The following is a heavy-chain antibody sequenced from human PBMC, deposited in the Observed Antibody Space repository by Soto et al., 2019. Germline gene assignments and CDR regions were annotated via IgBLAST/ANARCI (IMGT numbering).Heavy chain of an antibody. V-gene: IGHV1-18*04. J-gene: IGHJ4*02. CDR1: GYTFTSHG. Sequence: QVQLVQSGAEVKKPGAAVKVSCKTSGYTFTSHGLNWVRQAPGQGPDWPGWISGYNGNTNYAQKVQGRITLTTEISRSTALMELRSLISDDTAVYYCASWAGQPHDFGGPFDYWGQGTLVTVSS. CDR3: ASWAGQPHDFGGPFDY. D-gene: IGHD4-17*01. CDR2: ISGYNGNT.